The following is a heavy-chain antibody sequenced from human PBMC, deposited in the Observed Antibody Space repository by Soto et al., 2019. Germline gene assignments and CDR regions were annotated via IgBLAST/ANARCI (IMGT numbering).Heavy chain of an antibody. CDR1: GFTFTSSS. V-gene: IGHV1-58*01. J-gene: IGHJ6*02. CDR2: IVVGSGST. D-gene: IGHD3-10*01. Sequence: SVKVSCKASGFTFTSSSVQWVRQARGQRLEWIGWIVVGSGSTNYAQKFQERVTITRDMSTSTAYMELSSLRSEDTAVYYCAADPSTPGEVCYYYYGMDVWGQGTTVTVSS. CDR3: AADPSTPGEVCYYYYGMDV.